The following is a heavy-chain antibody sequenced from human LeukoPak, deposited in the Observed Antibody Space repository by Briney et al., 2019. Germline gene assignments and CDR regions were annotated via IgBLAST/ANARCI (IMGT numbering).Heavy chain of an antibody. Sequence: SETLSLTCTVSGGSISSGSYYWSWIRQPAGKGLEWIGRIYTSGSTNYNPSLKSRVTISVDTCKNQFSLKLSSVTAADTAVYYCARYNWNGVDYWGQGTLLTVSS. V-gene: IGHV4-61*02. CDR2: IYTSGST. J-gene: IGHJ4*02. CDR3: ARYNWNGVDY. D-gene: IGHD1-1*01. CDR1: GGSISSGSYY.